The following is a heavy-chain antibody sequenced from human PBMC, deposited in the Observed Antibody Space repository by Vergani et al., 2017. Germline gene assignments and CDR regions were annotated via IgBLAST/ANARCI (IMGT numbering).Heavy chain of an antibody. J-gene: IGHJ3*02. CDR1: GFTFSSYA. CDR2: ISGSGGST. Sequence: EVHLLESGGGLVQPGGSLRLSCAASGFTFSSYAMSWVRQAPGKGLEWVSAISGSGGSTYYADSVKGRFTISRDNSKNTLYLQMNSLGAEDTAVYYCASTVTHHNAIDIWGQGTMVTVSS. V-gene: IGHV3-23*01. D-gene: IGHD4-17*01. CDR3: ASTVTHHNAIDI.